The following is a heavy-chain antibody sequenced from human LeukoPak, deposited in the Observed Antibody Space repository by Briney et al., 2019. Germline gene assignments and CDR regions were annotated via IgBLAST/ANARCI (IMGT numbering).Heavy chain of an antibody. V-gene: IGHV1-18*01. CDR3: ARNSHGYSSGWLQFNFDY. J-gene: IGHJ4*02. D-gene: IGHD6-19*01. CDR2: ISANNGNT. CDR1: GYTFTSYG. Sequence: ASVKVSCKASGYTFTSYGISWVRQAPGQGLEWMGWISANNGNTDYAQKLQGRVTLTTDTSTSTAYMELRSLRSDDTAVYYCARNSHGYSSGWLQFNFDYWGQGTLVTVSS.